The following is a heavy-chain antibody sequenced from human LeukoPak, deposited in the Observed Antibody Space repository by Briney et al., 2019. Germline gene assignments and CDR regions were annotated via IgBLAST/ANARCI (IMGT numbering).Heavy chain of an antibody. Sequence: ASVKVSCKASGYTFTGYYMHWVRQAPGQGLEWMGRINPNSGGTNYAQKFQGRVTMTRDTSISTAYMELSRLRYDDTAVYYCARWPLTSGYYYYYYYYMDVWGKGTTVTVSS. J-gene: IGHJ6*03. CDR1: GYTFTGYY. CDR2: INPNSGGT. D-gene: IGHD3-22*01. V-gene: IGHV1-2*06. CDR3: ARWPLTSGYYYYYYYYMDV.